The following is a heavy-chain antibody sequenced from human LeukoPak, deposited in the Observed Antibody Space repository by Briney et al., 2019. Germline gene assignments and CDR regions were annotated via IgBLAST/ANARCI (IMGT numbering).Heavy chain of an antibody. CDR3: ARDLLWFGELFVP. Sequence: GGSLRLSCAASGFTFSYYSMNWVRQAPGKGLEWVSSISSSSSYIYYADSVKGRFTISRDNAKNSLYLQMNSLRAEDTAVYYCARDLLWFGELFVPWGQGTLVTVSS. D-gene: IGHD3-10*01. V-gene: IGHV3-21*01. J-gene: IGHJ5*02. CDR1: GFTFSYYS. CDR2: ISSSSSYI.